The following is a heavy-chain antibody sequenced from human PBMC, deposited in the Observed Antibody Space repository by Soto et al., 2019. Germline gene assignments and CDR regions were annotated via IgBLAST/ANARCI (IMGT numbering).Heavy chain of an antibody. CDR3: AKDSGYQLPDNYFYYGLDV. D-gene: IGHD2-2*01. CDR1: GFTFTTHA. J-gene: IGHJ6*02. CDR2: ISYYEIDK. Sequence: GGSLRRPCSASGFTFTTHAMHSVRHSPGKRLECVAAISYYEIDKKYASSVKGRFTVSRDNVKNTLSLQMNSLRPEDTAVYYCAKDSGYQLPDNYFYYGLDVWGQGTTVTVSS. V-gene: IGHV3-30*18.